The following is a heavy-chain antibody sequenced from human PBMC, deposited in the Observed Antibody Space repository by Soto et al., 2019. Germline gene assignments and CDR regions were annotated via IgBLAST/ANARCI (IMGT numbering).Heavy chain of an antibody. J-gene: IGHJ6*03. V-gene: IGHV3-23*01. CDR2: ISGSGGST. CDR1: GFTFSSYA. Sequence: GGSLRLSCAASGFTFSSYAMSWVRQAPGKGLEWVSAISGSGGSTYYADSVKGRFTISRDNSKNTLYLQMNSLRAEDTAVYYCAKDLGYNYYYYYMDVWGKGTTVTVSS. CDR3: AKDLGYNYYYYYMDV. D-gene: IGHD2-2*02.